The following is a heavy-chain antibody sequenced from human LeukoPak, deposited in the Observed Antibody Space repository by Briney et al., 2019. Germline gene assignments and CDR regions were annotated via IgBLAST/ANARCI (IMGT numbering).Heavy chain of an antibody. Sequence: GSSVKVSCKAPAGTFSSYAIGWGRQAPGQGLEGIGRIIPIFGTANYAQKFQGRVTITTDESTSTAYMELSSLRSEDTAVYYCARELVVGDAFDIWGQGTMVTVSS. CDR3: ARELVVGDAFDI. D-gene: IGHD3-22*01. V-gene: IGHV1-69*05. CDR1: AGTFSSYA. CDR2: IIPIFGTA. J-gene: IGHJ3*02.